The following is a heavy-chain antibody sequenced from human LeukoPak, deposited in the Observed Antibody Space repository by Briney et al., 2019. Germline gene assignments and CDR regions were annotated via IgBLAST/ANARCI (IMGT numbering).Heavy chain of an antibody. V-gene: IGHV3-7*01. Sequence: PGGSLRLSCAASGFTFSDYWMSWVRQAPGKGLEWVANIKQEGSEKYYVDSVKGRFTISRDNAKNSLYLQMNCLRAEDTAVYYCARDRLDFWGQGTLVTVSS. J-gene: IGHJ4*02. CDR1: GFTFSDYW. CDR3: ARDRLDF. CDR2: IKQEGSEK.